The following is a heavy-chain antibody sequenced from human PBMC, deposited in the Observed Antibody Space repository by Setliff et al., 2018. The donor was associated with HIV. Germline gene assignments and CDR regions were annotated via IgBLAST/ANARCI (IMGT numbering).Heavy chain of an antibody. CDR1: GFTFSSSG. Sequence: GFTFSSSGMHWVRQAPGKGLEWVAFIWYDGSKTYYADSVQGRFTISRDTPSNTVYLQMNSMRAEDTALYYCAKDSEAVAVKYYYMDVWGRGTTVTVSS. V-gene: IGHV3-30*02. D-gene: IGHD6-19*01. CDR2: IWYDGSKT. CDR3: AKDSEAVAVKYYYMDV. J-gene: IGHJ6*03.